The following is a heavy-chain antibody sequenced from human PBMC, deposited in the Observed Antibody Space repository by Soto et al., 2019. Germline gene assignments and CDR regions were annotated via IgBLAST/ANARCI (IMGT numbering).Heavy chain of an antibody. D-gene: IGHD6-13*01. Sequence: ASVKVSCKASGYTFTSYGISWVRQAPGQGLEWMGWISAYNGSTNYAQKLQGRVTMTTDTSTSTAYMELRSLRSDDTAVYYCARDSIAQLVPLRGMDVWGQGTTLTVAS. V-gene: IGHV1-18*01. CDR2: ISAYNGST. CDR1: GYTFTSYG. J-gene: IGHJ6*02. CDR3: ARDSIAQLVPLRGMDV.